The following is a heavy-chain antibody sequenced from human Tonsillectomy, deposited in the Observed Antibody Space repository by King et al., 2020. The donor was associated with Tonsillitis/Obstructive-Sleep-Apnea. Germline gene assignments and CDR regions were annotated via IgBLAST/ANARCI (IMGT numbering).Heavy chain of an antibody. Sequence: VQLVASGGGVVPPGRSLRLSCAASGFTFSSYAMPWVRQAPGKGLEWVAVISYDGSNKYYADSVKGRFTISRDNSQNTLYLQMNSLRAADTAWYYCAREGGGRCGEGGPGDGDDGGQGTRGTVSA. CDR3: AREGGGRCGEGGPGDGDD. V-gene: IGHV3-30*04. CDR1: GFTFSSYA. D-gene: IGHD3-16*01. J-gene: IGHJ4*02. CDR2: ISYDGSNK.